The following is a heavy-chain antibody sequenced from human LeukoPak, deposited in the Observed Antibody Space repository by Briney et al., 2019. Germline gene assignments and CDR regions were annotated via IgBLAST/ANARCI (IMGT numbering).Heavy chain of an antibody. D-gene: IGHD3-16*01. V-gene: IGHV3-74*01. J-gene: IGHJ5*02. Sequence: GGSLRLSCAASGFTFSSYWMHWVRQAPGKGLVWVSRINRDGSSTSYADSVKGRFTISRDNAKNTLYLQMNSLRAEDTAVYYCARDYGGLFSRNWFDPWGQGTLVTVSS. CDR1: GFTFSSYW. CDR2: INRDGSST. CDR3: ARDYGGLFSRNWFDP.